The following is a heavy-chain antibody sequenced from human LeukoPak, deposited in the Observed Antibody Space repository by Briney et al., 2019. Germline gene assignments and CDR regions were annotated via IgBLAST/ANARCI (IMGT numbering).Heavy chain of an antibody. Sequence: ASVKVSCKASGYTFTSYGISWVRQAPGQGLEWMGWISAYNGNTNYAQKPQGRVTMTTDTSTSTAYMELRSLRSDETAVYYCARAPRRYSGSYPEYFQHWGQGTLVTVSS. CDR1: GYTFTSYG. CDR3: ARAPRRYSGSYPEYFQH. V-gene: IGHV1-18*01. D-gene: IGHD1-26*01. J-gene: IGHJ1*01. CDR2: ISAYNGNT.